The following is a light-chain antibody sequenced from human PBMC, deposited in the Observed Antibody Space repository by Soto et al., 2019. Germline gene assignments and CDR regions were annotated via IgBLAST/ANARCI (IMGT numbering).Light chain of an antibody. CDR3: SSCTSSSTPVV. J-gene: IGLJ2*01. V-gene: IGLV2-14*03. Sequence: QSALTQPASVSGSPGQSITISCTGTTRDVGGYNYVSWYQQHPGKTPKLMIYDVTNRPSGVSNRFSGSKSGNTASLTISGLQAEDEADYYCSSCTSSSTPVVFGGGTKLTVL. CDR2: DVT. CDR1: TRDVGGYNY.